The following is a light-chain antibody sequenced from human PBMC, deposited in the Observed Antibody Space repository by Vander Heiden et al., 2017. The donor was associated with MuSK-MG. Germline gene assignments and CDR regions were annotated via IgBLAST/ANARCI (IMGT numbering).Light chain of an antibody. CDR2: GNT. CDR1: SSNIGAGYP. V-gene: IGLV1-40*01. CDR3: QSYDNSVSASV. J-gene: IGLJ3*02. Sequence: QSVLTQSPSVSGAPGQRVTISCTGSSSNIGAGYPVHWYQQLPGTAPKVVIYGNTNRPSGVPDRFSGSKSATSASLVITGLQAEDEAEYYCQSYDNSVSASVFGGGTQLT.